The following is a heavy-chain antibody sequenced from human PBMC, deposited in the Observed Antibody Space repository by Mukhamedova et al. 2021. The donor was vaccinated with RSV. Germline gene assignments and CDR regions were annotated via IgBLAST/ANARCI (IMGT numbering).Heavy chain of an antibody. V-gene: IGHV4-34*01. D-gene: IGHD5-18*01. CDR3: ARGQRGYSYGYLGY. J-gene: IGHJ4*02. Sequence: GEINHSGSTNYDPSLKSRVTISVDTSKNQFSLKLSSVTAADTAVYYCARGQRGYSYGYLGYWGQGTLVTV. CDR2: INHSGST.